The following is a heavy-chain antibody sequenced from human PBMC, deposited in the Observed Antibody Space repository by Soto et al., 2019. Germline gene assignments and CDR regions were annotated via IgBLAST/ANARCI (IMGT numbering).Heavy chain of an antibody. V-gene: IGHV3-30*18. J-gene: IGHJ6*02. D-gene: IGHD3-10*01. Sequence: QVQLVESGGGVVQPGRSLRLSCAASGFTFSSYGMHWVRQAPGKGLEWVAVISYDGSNKYYADSVKGRFTISRDNSKNTLYLQMNSLRAEDTAVYYCAKDLGLMVRGVMYHYYYGMDVWGQGTTVTVSS. CDR3: AKDLGLMVRGVMYHYYYGMDV. CDR1: GFTFSSYG. CDR2: ISYDGSNK.